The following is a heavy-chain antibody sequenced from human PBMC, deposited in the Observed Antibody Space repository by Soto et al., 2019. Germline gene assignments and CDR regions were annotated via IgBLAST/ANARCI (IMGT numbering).Heavy chain of an antibody. Sequence: QVQLVQSGAEVMKPGASVKVSCKTSGYTFFSYELSWARQAPGPGLECLRWISGYNGNINYAQQFQGRVVMTTDTSTRTAYMELRSPRADDTAVYYCGRYRRELRTWRYYGMDLWGQGTTVNVSS. CDR3: GRYRRELRTWRYYGMDL. CDR2: ISGYNGNI. J-gene: IGHJ6*02. V-gene: IGHV1-18*04. CDR1: GYTFFSYE. D-gene: IGHD1-26*01.